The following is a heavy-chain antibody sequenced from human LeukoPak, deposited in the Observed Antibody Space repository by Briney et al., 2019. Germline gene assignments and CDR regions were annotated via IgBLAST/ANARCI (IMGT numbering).Heavy chain of an antibody. V-gene: IGHV3-23*01. CDR3: ANYRKPQGLDY. CDR2: ISSNGADT. J-gene: IGHJ4*02. Sequence: GGSLRLSCAVSRFAFSTYAMTWVRQAPGQGLEYVSTISSNGADTYYADSVKGRFTIPRDNSKNTLYLQMASLRVEDTAVYYCANYRKPQGLDYWGQGTLVTVSS. D-gene: IGHD1-14*01. CDR1: RFAFSTYA.